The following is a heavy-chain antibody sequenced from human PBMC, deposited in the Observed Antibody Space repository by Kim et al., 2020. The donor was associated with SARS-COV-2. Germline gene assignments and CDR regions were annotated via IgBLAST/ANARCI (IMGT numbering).Heavy chain of an antibody. CDR2: ISNNGNT. V-gene: IGHV4-59*08. CDR3: ATIFGVIVSDSFDI. J-gene: IGHJ3*02. CDR1: GASISSYF. Sequence: SETLSLTCTVSGASISSYFWSWIRQPPGKRLEWIGYISNNGNTNYNPSLKSRVTISRDTSKNQFSLDLRSVTAADTAVSYCATIFGVIVSDSFDIWDQGT. D-gene: IGHD3-3*01.